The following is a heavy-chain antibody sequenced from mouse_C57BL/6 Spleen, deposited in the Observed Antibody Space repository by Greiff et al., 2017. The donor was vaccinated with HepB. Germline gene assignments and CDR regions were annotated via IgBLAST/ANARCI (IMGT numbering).Heavy chain of an antibody. D-gene: IGHD1-1*01. Sequence: VQLQQSGPELVKPGASVKISCKASGYAFSSSCMNWVKQRPGKGLEWIGRIYPGDGDTNYNGKFKGKATLTADKSSSTAYMQLSSLTSEDSAVYFCASLYYYGSSYDYWGQGTTLTVSS. J-gene: IGHJ2*01. CDR1: GYAFSSSC. V-gene: IGHV1-82*01. CDR2: IYPGDGDT. CDR3: ASLYYYGSSYDY.